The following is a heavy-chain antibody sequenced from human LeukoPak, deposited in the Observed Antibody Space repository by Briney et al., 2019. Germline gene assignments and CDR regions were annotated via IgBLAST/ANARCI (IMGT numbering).Heavy chain of an antibody. CDR2: ISSSSSYI. CDR1: GFTFSSYS. Sequence: GGSLRLSCAASGFTFSSYSMNWVRQAPGKGLEWVSSISSSSSYIYYADSVKGRFTISRDNAKNSLYLQMNSLRAEDTAVYYCARDGGYPKMEGRQWLVSEADYWGQGTLVTVSS. D-gene: IGHD6-19*01. CDR3: ARDGGYPKMEGRQWLVSEADY. J-gene: IGHJ4*02. V-gene: IGHV3-21*01.